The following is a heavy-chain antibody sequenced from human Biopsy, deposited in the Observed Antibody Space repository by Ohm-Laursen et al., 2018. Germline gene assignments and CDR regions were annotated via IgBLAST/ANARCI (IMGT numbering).Heavy chain of an antibody. CDR1: GGSISGYY. CDR3: ARHPTGFWFDP. Sequence: TLSLTCTVSGGSISGYYWTWIRQSPGKGLEWIGYIYYHNGRSSYNPSLKSRVTMSVDTSKNQFSLNLSSVTAADTAVYYCARHPTGFWFDPWGQGTLVTVSS. J-gene: IGHJ5*02. CDR2: IYYHNGRS. V-gene: IGHV4-59*08.